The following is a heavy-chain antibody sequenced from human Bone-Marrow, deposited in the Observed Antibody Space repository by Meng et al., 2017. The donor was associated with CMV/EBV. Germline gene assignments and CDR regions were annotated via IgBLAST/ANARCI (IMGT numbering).Heavy chain of an antibody. J-gene: IGHJ4*02. Sequence: LTCAVYGGSFSCYYWRWIRQPPGKGLEWSGEINHSGSTNYNPSLKSRVTISLDTSKNQFSLKLGSVTAADTAVYYCARDKEGILGHWGQGTLVTVSS. CDR1: GGSFSCYY. CDR3: ARDKEGILGH. V-gene: IGHV4-34*01. CDR2: INHSGST. D-gene: IGHD3/OR15-3a*01.